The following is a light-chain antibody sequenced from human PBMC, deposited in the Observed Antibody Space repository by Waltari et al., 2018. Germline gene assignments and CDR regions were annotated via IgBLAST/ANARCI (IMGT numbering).Light chain of an antibody. J-gene: IGKJ4*01. CDR2: DAS. Sequence: DIQMTQSPSSLSASVGDRVTITCQASQDISNYLNWYQQKPGKAPKLLIYDASNLETGDPSRCSGSGSGTDFTFTISSLQPEDIATYYCQQYDNLPLTFGGGTKVEIK. CDR3: QQYDNLPLT. V-gene: IGKV1-33*01. CDR1: QDISNY.